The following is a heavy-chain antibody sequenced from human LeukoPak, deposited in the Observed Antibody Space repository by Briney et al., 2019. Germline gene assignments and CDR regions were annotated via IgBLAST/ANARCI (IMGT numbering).Heavy chain of an antibody. J-gene: IGHJ4*02. D-gene: IGHD6-6*01. V-gene: IGHV3-53*01. CDR1: GFTVSSNY. CDR2: IYSGGST. CDR3: AREATDSSFSGFDY. Sequence: PGGSLRLSCAASGFTVSSNYMSWVRQAPGKGLEWVSVIYSGGSTYYADSVKGRFTISRDNAKNSLYLQMNSLRAEDTAVYYCAREATDSSFSGFDYWGQGTLVTVSS.